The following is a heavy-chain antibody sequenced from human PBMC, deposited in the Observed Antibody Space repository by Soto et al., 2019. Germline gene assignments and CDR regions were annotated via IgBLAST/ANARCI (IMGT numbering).Heavy chain of an antibody. CDR1: GFSLSDDG. V-gene: IGHV1-18*01. J-gene: IGHJ5*02. D-gene: IGHD2-2*01. Sequence: QVHLLQSGPEIKKPGASVKVSCKASGFSLSDDGINWMRQAPGQGLDWVGWISPYIDNTNYAQKFQDRVTLTTHTSTSTAYMELRSLRSDDTAVYYCATSEVPASMGGWFATWGQGTLVTVSA. CDR3: ATSEVPASMGGWFAT. CDR2: ISPYIDNT.